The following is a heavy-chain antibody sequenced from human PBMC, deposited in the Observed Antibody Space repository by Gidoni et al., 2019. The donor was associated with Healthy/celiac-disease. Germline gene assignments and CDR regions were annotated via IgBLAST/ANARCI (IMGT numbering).Heavy chain of an antibody. V-gene: IGHV3-23*01. CDR3: AKAQRRITMIVVVFDY. CDR2: ISGSGGST. J-gene: IGHJ4*02. D-gene: IGHD3-22*01. Sequence: EVQLLESGGGLVQPGGSLRLSCAASGFTFSSYAMSWVRQAPGKGLEGVSAISGSGGSTYYADSVKGRFTISRDNSKNTLYLQMNSLRAEDTAVYYCAKAQRRITMIVVVFDYWGQGTLVTVSS. CDR1: GFTFSSYA.